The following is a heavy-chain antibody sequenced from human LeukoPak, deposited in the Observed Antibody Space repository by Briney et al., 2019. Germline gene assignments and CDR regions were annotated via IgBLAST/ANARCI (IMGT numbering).Heavy chain of an antibody. Sequence: GGFLRLSCAASGFNFGSHWMNWVRQAPGKGLEWVANIKEDGSLTYYLDSVRGRFSISRDNTKKSLYLQMNSLRVEDTAVYFCVRDGYNQNRFDYWGQGTLITVSS. V-gene: IGHV3-7*03. J-gene: IGHJ4*02. D-gene: IGHD5-24*01. CDR2: IKEDGSLT. CDR1: GFNFGSHW. CDR3: VRDGYNQNRFDY.